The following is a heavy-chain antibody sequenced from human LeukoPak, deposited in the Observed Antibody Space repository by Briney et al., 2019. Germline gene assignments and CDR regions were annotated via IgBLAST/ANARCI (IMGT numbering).Heavy chain of an antibody. V-gene: IGHV4-39*07. CDR1: GGSINSRIYY. CDR3: ARFFRIAAAGHWYFDL. D-gene: IGHD6-13*01. CDR2: IYYSGST. Sequence: SETLSLTCTVSGGSINSRIYYWGWIRQPPGKGQEWIGSIYYSGSTYYNPSLKSRVTISVDTSKNQFSLKLSSVTAADTAVYYCARFFRIAAAGHWYFDLWGRGTLVTVSS. J-gene: IGHJ2*01.